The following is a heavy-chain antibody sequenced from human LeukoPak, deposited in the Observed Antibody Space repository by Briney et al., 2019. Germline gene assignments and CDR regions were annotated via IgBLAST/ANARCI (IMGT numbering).Heavy chain of an antibody. Sequence: PGGSLRLSCAASGFTFSNYWMHWVRQVPGKGLVWVSRTNPGGSNTAYADPVKGRFTISRDNARNTLYLQMDSLRAEDTAVYYCARSNQADDYWGQGTLVTVSS. J-gene: IGHJ4*02. CDR3: ARSNQADDY. D-gene: IGHD1-14*01. CDR1: GFTFSNYW. CDR2: TNPGGSNT. V-gene: IGHV3-74*01.